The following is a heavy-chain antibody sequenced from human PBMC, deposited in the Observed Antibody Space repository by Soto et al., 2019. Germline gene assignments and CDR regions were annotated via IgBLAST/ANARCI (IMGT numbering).Heavy chain of an antibody. D-gene: IGHD2-15*01. CDR3: ARSVVVAAKYGMDV. Sequence: ASVNVSCKASGYTFTSYGISWGRQAPGQGLEWMGWISAYNGNTNYAQKLQGRVTMTTDTSTSTAYMELRSLRSDDTAVYYCARSVVVAAKYGMDVWGQGTTVTVSS. J-gene: IGHJ6*02. V-gene: IGHV1-18*01. CDR1: GYTFTSYG. CDR2: ISAYNGNT.